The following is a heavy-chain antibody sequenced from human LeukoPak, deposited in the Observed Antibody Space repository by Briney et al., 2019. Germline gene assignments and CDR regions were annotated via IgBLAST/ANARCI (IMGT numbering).Heavy chain of an antibody. Sequence: PSATLSLTCTVSGGSISSNSYSWGWIRQPPGKGLEWIGSIYYSGSTYYNPSLKSRVTISVDKSKNQFSLKLSSVTAADTAVYYCARDLPSFRSGWALWGQGTLVTVSS. CDR3: ARDLPSFRSGWAL. CDR2: IYYSGST. V-gene: IGHV4-39*07. J-gene: IGHJ4*02. CDR1: GGSISSNSYS. D-gene: IGHD6-19*01.